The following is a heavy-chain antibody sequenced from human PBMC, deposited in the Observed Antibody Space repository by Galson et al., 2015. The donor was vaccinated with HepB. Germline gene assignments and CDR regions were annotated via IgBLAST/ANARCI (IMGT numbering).Heavy chain of an antibody. Sequence: SVKVSCKVSGYTLTELSMHWVRQAPGKGLEWMGGFDPEDGETIYAQKFQGRVTMTEDTSTDTAYMELSSLRSEDTAVYYCATTKYYDIFSPPDVWGQGTTVTVSS. J-gene: IGHJ6*02. CDR1: GYTLTELS. V-gene: IGHV1-24*01. CDR2: FDPEDGET. D-gene: IGHD3-9*01. CDR3: ATTKYYDIFSPPDV.